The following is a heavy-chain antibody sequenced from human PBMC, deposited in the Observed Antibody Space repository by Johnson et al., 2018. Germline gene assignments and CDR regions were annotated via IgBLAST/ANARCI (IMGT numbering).Heavy chain of an antibody. CDR1: GFIFSDYY. V-gene: IGHV3-11*01. J-gene: IGHJ3*02. D-gene: IGHD2-15*01. CDR3: ASRIFCSGGSCYYADAFDI. Sequence: QVQLVQSGGGLVKPGGSLRLSCAASGFIFSDYYMSWIRQAPGRGLEWVSYISSSGKTIYYADSVKGRFTISRDNAKNSLYLQMNSLRADDTAVYYCASRIFCSGGSCYYADAFDIWVQGTMVTVSS. CDR2: ISSSGKTI.